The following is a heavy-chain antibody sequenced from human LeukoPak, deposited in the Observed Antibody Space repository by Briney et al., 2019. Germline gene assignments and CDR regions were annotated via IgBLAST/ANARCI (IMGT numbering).Heavy chain of an antibody. J-gene: IGHJ4*02. D-gene: IGHD6-19*01. CDR3: ASRALRKNSSGWYY. Sequence: PSETLSLTCTVSGGSISSYYWSWIRQPPGKGLEWIGSIYYSGSTYYNPSLKSRVTISVDTSKNQFSLKLSSVTAADTAVYYCASRALRKNSSGWYYWGQGTLVTVSS. CDR2: IYYSGST. CDR1: GGSISSYY. V-gene: IGHV4-59*05.